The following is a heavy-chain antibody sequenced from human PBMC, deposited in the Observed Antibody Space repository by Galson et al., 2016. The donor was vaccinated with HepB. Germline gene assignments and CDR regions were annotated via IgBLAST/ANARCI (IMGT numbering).Heavy chain of an antibody. V-gene: IGHV3-49*03. CDR3: TTGGGSGRSPYYFDY. CDR1: GFTFGDYA. CDR2: IRNQAYGGTT. Sequence: SLRLSCAASGFTFGDYAMSWFRQAPGKGLEWVGSIRNQAYGGTTEYAASVKGRFIISRDDSKSIAYLQMNSLKTEDTALYYCTTGGGSGRSPYYFDYWGQGTLVTVSS. D-gene: IGHD6-19*01. J-gene: IGHJ4*02.